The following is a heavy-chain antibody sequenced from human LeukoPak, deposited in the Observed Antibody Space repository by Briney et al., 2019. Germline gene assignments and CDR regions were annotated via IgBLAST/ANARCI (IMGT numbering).Heavy chain of an antibody. CDR2: IYYSGST. V-gene: IGHV4-39*01. D-gene: IGHD3-9*01. CDR1: GGSISSSSYY. J-gene: IGHJ4*02. CDR3: ARHNRKYYDILTGYAYFDY. Sequence: PSETLSLTCTVSGGSISSSSYYWGWIRQPPGKGLEWIGSIYYSGSTYYNPSLKSRVTISVDTSKNQFSLKLSSVTAADTAVYYCARHNRKYYDILTGYAYFDYWGQGTLVTVSS.